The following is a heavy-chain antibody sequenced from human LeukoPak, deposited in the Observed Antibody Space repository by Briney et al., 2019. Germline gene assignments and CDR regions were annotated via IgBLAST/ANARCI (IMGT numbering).Heavy chain of an antibody. CDR1: GGPINRHH. V-gene: IGHV4-59*11. CDR3: ARGGYYGSGNDFRFDP. D-gene: IGHD3-10*01. CDR2: NHYTGST. J-gene: IGHJ5*02. Sequence: SDTLSLIRTVWGGPINRHHGSYIRQPPGKGGEGIGYNHYTGSTNYTLSLKSRVTISGDTPKHRFSLTVSSVTRAHAAIYYCARGGYYGSGNDFRFDPWGQGTLVSVSS.